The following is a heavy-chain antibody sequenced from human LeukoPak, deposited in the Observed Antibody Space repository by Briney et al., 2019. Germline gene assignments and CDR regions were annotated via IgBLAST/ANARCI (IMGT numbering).Heavy chain of an antibody. D-gene: IGHD2-15*01. J-gene: IGHJ4*02. CDR3: ARGLRYCSGGSCYKQYYFDY. CDR2: IYYSGTT. CDR1: GGSISSYY. V-gene: IGHV4-59*01. Sequence: SETLSLTCTVSGGSISSYYWSWIRQPPGKGLEWIGYIYYSGTTNYNPSLKSRVTISVDTSKNQFSLKLSSVTAADTAVYYCARGLRYCSGGSCYKQYYFDYWGQGTLVTVSS.